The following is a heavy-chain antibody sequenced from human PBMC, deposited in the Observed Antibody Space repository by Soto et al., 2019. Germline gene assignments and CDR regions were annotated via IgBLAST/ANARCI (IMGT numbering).Heavy chain of an antibody. CDR3: ARGLLGPGDYYYGMDV. J-gene: IGHJ6*02. CDR1: GFTFNNHD. V-gene: IGHV3-13*01. D-gene: IGHD7-27*01. Sequence: GGSLRLSCAASGFTFNNHDMHWVRQATGKGLEWVSGIGVLGDTYYPGSVNGRFTISRENAKNSLYLQINDLRAGDTAVYYRARGLLGPGDYYYGMDVWGQGTTVTVS. CDR2: IGVLGDT.